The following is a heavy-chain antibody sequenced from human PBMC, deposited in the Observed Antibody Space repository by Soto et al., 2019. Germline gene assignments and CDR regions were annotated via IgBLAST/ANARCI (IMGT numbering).Heavy chain of an antibody. CDR3: AKESVETSYSYYGMDV. J-gene: IGHJ6*02. V-gene: IGHV3-30*18. D-gene: IGHD4-4*01. CDR2: VSFDSKNK. CDR1: GFSFDAYG. Sequence: GGSLRLSCAGSGFSFDAYGMHWVRQAPGKGLEWLTTVSFDSKNKYYIDSVEGRFTISRDNSRNMLFLQMNSLRHEDTAVYYCAKESVETSYSYYGMDVWGPGTTVTVSS.